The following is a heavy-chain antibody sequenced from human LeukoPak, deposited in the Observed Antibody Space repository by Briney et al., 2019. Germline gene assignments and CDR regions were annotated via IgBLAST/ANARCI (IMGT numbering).Heavy chain of an antibody. V-gene: IGHV3-23*01. CDR1: GFTFSTYA. CDR2: ISGRDDST. Sequence: GGSLRLSCAASGFTFSTYAMIWVRQAPGKGLEWVSTISGRDDSTYYADSVKGRFTISRDNDKNSLYLHMNSLRAEDTALYYCVRGNLGGFDPWGQGTRVTVSS. D-gene: IGHD1-26*01. J-gene: IGHJ5*02. CDR3: VRGNLGGFDP.